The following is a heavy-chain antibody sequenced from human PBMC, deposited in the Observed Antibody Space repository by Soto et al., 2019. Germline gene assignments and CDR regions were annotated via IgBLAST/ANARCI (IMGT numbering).Heavy chain of an antibody. CDR2: LIPIFGKA. CDR3: ARGVTGGTYDS. Sequence: QVHLVQSGAEVKKPDSSVKVSCTASGGSFSSDAITWVRQPPRQGLEWMGGLIPIFGKATYAQKFQDRVTFTADEATSTAYMELSGLKSEDTAIYYCARGVTGGTYDSWGQGTLVVVSS. J-gene: IGHJ5*01. D-gene: IGHD1-26*01. CDR1: GGSFSSDA. V-gene: IGHV1-69*01.